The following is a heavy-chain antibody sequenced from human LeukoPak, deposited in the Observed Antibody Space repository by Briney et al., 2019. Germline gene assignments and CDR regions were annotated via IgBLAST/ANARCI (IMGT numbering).Heavy chain of an antibody. J-gene: IGHJ3*02. CDR3: ARESSSRDAFDI. Sequence: GGSLRLSCAASGFTVSSNYMSWVRRAPGKGLEWVSVIYSGGSTYYADSVKGRFTISRDNSKNTLYLQMNSLRAEDTAVYYCARESSSRDAFDIWGQGTMVTVSS. D-gene: IGHD6-6*01. CDR1: GFTVSSNY. CDR2: IYSGGST. V-gene: IGHV3-66*02.